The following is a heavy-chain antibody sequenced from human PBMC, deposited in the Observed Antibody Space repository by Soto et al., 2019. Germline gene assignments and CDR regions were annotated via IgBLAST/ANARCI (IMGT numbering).Heavy chain of an antibody. CDR2: ISNDESNT. CDR3: GRSAPYSDYLGYFDF. V-gene: IGHV3-30*03. J-gene: IGHJ4*02. Sequence: GGSLRLSCAASGFTFSNNGMHWVRQAPGKGLEWVAFISNDESNTYYVDSVKGRFTISRDNAKNSLYLQMNSLGAEDTAVYYCGRSAPYSDYLGYFDFWGQGTLVTVSS. CDR1: GFTFSNNG. D-gene: IGHD4-17*01.